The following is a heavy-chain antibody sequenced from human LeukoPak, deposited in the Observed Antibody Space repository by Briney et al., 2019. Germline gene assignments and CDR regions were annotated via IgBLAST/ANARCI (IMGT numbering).Heavy chain of an antibody. CDR1: GGSISSNY. V-gene: IGHV4-59*01. CDR3: ARGFGEVIRSDYYYYGMDV. J-gene: IGHJ6*02. Sequence: SETLSLTCTVSGGSISSNYWSWIRQPPGKRLEWIGCIYYSGSTNYNPSLRSRITISADTSKNQLSLKLSSVTAADTAVYYCARGFGEVIRSDYYYYGMDVWGQGTTVTVSS. CDR2: IYYSGST. D-gene: IGHD3-3*01.